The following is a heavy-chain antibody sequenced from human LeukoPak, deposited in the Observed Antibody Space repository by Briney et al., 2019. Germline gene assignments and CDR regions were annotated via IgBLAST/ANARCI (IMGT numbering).Heavy chain of an antibody. Sequence: PGGSLRLSCAASGFTFSTYVMTWVRQAPGKGLEWVSVIYSGGSTYYADSVKGRFTISRDNSKNTLYLQMNSLRAEDTAVYYCARLFHDDGSGYSNFDYWGQGTLVTVSS. CDR3: ARLFHDDGSGYSNFDY. V-gene: IGHV3-66*04. D-gene: IGHD3-9*01. CDR1: GFTFSTYV. CDR2: IYSGGST. J-gene: IGHJ4*02.